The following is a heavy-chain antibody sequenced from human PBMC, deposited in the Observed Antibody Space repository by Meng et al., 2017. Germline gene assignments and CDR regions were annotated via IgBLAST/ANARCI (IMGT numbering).Heavy chain of an antibody. CDR3: TIYFKGHI. D-gene: IGHD3-9*01. J-gene: IGHJ3*02. V-gene: IGHV3-73*01. CDR1: GVTLSASD. CDR2: IETKPNNYAT. Sequence: GRSLRLSCEVSGVTLSASDIHWVRQASGKGLEWVGRIETKPNNYATSYDESMRGRFTIARDDSKNTAYLQMNSLKSDDTALYYCTIYFKGHIWGQGTMVTVSS.